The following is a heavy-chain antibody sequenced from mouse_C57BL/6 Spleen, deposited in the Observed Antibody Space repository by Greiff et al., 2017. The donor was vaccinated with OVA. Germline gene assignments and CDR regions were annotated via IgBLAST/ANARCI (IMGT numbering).Heavy chain of an antibody. J-gene: IGHJ3*01. CDR2: IYPGSGST. V-gene: IGHV1-55*01. Sequence: VKLQQPGAELVKPGASVKMSCKASGYTFTSYWITWVKQRPGQGLEWIGDIYPGSGSTNYNEKFKSKATLTVDTSSSTAYMQLSSLTSEDSAVYYGSYYYGSSSAWFAYWGQGTLVTVSA. CDR1: GYTFTSYW. CDR3: SYYYGSSSAWFAY. D-gene: IGHD1-1*01.